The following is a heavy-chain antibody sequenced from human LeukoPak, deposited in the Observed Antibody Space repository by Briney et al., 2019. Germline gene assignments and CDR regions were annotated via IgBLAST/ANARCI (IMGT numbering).Heavy chain of an antibody. J-gene: IGHJ4*02. CDR2: ISNSGTTI. CDR3: AREPRAFDY. Sequence: GGSLRLSCAASGFTFSSYEVVWVRQAPGKGLEWVSYISNSGTTIYYADSVKGRFTISRDNAKNSLYLQMNSLRAEDTAVYYCAREPRAFDYWGQGTLVTVSS. CDR1: GFTFSSYE. V-gene: IGHV3-48*03.